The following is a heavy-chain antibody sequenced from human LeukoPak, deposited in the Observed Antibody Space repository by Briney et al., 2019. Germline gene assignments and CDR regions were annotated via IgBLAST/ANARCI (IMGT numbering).Heavy chain of an antibody. CDR1: GFTFRSPW. CDR3: ARDGGWHRFDY. D-gene: IGHD6-19*01. CDR2: INEDGSQK. Sequence: GGSLRLSCVESGFTFRSPWMAWLRQAPEKGLEWVANINEDGSQKYYLGSVTGRITISRDNAKNSLYLQMNSLSAEDTAMYYCARDGGWHRFDYWGQGTLVIVSS. V-gene: IGHV3-7*03. J-gene: IGHJ4*02.